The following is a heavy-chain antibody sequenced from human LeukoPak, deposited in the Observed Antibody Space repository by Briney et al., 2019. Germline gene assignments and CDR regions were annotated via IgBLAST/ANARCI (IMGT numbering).Heavy chain of an antibody. CDR2: ISSYNGKT. D-gene: IGHD3-22*01. V-gene: IGHV1-18*01. J-gene: IGHJ4*02. CDR3: ARNYDSSKDGNDY. CDR1: GYTFTSYG. Sequence: GVSVKVSCKASGYTFTSYGISWVRQAPGQGLEWVGWISSYNGKTNYGKNVQGRVTMTTDTSTSTAYMELRSLRSDDTAIYYCARNYDSSKDGNDYWGQGTLVTVSS.